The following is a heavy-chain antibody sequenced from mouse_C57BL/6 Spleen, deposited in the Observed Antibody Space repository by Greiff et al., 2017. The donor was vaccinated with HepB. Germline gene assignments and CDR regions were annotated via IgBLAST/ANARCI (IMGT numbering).Heavy chain of an antibody. CDR1: GFTFSSYA. J-gene: IGHJ2*01. CDR3: TSRGGSSYGGYFDY. V-gene: IGHV5S21*01. CDR2: ISSGGDYI. Sequence: EVMLVESGEGLVKPGGSLKLSCAASGFTFSSYAMSWVRQTPEKRLEWVAYISSGGDYIYYADTVKGRFTISRDNARNTLYLQMSSLKSEDTAMYYCTSRGGSSYGGYFDYWGQGTTLTVSS. D-gene: IGHD1-1*01.